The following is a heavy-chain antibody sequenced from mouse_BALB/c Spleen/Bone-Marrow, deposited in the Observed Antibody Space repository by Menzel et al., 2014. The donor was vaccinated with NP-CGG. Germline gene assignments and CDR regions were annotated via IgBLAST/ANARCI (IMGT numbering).Heavy chain of an antibody. J-gene: IGHJ2*01. V-gene: IGHV1-9*01. Sequence: QSGAELMKPGASVKISCKATGYTFSNYWIEWVKQRPGRGLEWIGEILPGSGSSQYNEKFKGKATFTADTSSISAYMQLSSLTSEDSAVYYCARGIRNYFDYWGQGTTLTVSS. CDR2: ILPGSGSS. CDR3: ARGIRNYFDY. D-gene: IGHD3-2*02. CDR1: GYTFSNYW.